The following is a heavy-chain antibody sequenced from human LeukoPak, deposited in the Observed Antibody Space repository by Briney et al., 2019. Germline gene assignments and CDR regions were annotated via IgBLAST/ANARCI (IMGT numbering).Heavy chain of an antibody. CDR3: ARGLVIAYYLDY. Sequence: SETLSLTCTVSGGSISSYYWSWIRQPPGKGLEWIGYIYYSGSTNYNPSLKSRVTISVDTSKNQFSLKLSSVTAADTAVYYCARGLVIAYYLDYWGQGTLVTVSS. J-gene: IGHJ4*02. CDR1: GGSISSYY. V-gene: IGHV4-59*01. CDR2: IYYSGST. D-gene: IGHD3-22*01.